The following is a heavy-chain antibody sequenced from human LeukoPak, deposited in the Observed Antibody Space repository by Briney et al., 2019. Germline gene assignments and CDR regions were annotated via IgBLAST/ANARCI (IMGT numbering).Heavy chain of an antibody. Sequence: GGSLKLSCAASGFTFSGSAMHWVRQASGKGLEWVGRIRSKANSYAAAYAASVKGRFTISRDDSKNTAYLQMNSLKTEDTAVYYCTRTPDYGDPMRVFSDAFDYWGQGTLVTVSS. CDR2: IRSKANSYAA. CDR1: GFTFSGSA. J-gene: IGHJ4*02. D-gene: IGHD4-17*01. V-gene: IGHV3-73*01. CDR3: TRTPDYGDPMRVFSDAFDY.